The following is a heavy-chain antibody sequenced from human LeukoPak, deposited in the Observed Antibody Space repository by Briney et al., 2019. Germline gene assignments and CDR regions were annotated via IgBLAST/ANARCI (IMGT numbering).Heavy chain of an antibody. CDR3: ARFPTGFDY. CDR1: GFTFSNFW. V-gene: IGHV3-7*05. J-gene: IGHJ4*02. D-gene: IGHD4-17*01. Sequence: GGSLRLSCAASGFTFSNFWMSWVRQAPGPGMERVASINADGSGKHYVESVKGRFTISRDNAKPSLYLQINSLRAEDTAMYYCARFPTGFDYWGQGTLVTVSS. CDR2: INADGSGK.